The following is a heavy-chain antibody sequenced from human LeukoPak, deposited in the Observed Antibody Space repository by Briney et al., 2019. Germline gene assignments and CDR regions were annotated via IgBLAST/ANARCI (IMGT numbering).Heavy chain of an antibody. D-gene: IGHD3-22*01. Sequence: ASVKVSCKASGYTFTSYGISWVRQAPGQGLEWMGWISAYNGNTNYAQKLQGRVTMTTDTSTSTAYMELRSLRSDDTAVYYCAREATDYYDSSGYYPFDHWGQGTLVTVSS. CDR2: ISAYNGNT. V-gene: IGHV1-18*01. CDR3: AREATDYYDSSGYYPFDH. J-gene: IGHJ4*02. CDR1: GYTFTSYG.